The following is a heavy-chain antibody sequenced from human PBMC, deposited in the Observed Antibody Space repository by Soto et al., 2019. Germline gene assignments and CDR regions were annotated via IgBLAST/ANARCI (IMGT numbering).Heavy chain of an antibody. CDR3: ARGRIWNYVLENWFDP. CDR1: GGTFSSYA. CDR2: IIPIFGTA. J-gene: IGHJ5*02. Sequence: ASVKVSCKASGGTFSSYAISWVRQAPGQGLEWMGGIIPIFGTANYAQKFQGRVTITADESTSTAYMELSSLRSEDTAVYYCARGRIWNYVLENWFDPWGQGTLVTVSS. V-gene: IGHV1-69*13. D-gene: IGHD1-7*01.